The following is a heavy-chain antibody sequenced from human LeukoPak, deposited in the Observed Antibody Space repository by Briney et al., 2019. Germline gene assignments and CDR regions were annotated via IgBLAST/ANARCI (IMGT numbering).Heavy chain of an antibody. V-gene: IGHV4-38-2*02. J-gene: IGHJ4*02. Sequence: KTSETLSLTCTVSGYSISSGYYWGWIRQPPGKGRGWIGSIYHSGSTYYNPSLKSRVTISVDTSKNQFSLKLSSVTAADTAVYYCATSGSYYDPFDYWGQGTMVTVSS. CDR2: IYHSGST. CDR3: ATSGSYYDPFDY. CDR1: GYSISSGYY. D-gene: IGHD1-26*01.